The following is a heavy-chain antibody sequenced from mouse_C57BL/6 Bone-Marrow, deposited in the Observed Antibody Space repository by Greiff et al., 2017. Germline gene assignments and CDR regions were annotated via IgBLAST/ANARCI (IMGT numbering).Heavy chain of an antibody. CDR1: GYTFTGYW. Sequence: QVQLKESGAELMKPGASVKLSCKATGYTFTGYWIEWVKQRPGHGLEWIGEILPGSGSTNYTEKFKGKATFTADTSSNTAYMQLSSLTTEDSAIYYCARFVAVGAWFAYWGQGTLVTVSA. CDR2: ILPGSGST. D-gene: IGHD6-1*01. CDR3: ARFVAVGAWFAY. J-gene: IGHJ3*01. V-gene: IGHV1-9*01.